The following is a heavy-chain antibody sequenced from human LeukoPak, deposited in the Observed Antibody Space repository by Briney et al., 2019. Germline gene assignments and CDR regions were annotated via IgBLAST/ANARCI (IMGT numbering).Heavy chain of an antibody. J-gene: IGHJ5*02. V-gene: IGHV4-4*02. CDR1: GGSISSSNW. D-gene: IGHD2-2*01. Sequence: SGTLSLTCAVSGGSISSSNWWSWVRQPPGKGLEWIGEIYHSGSTNYNPSLKSRVTISVDKSKNQFSLKLSSVTAADTAVYYCARHLSRAAASPRSFDPWGQGTLVTVSS. CDR2: IYHSGST. CDR3: ARHLSRAAASPRSFDP.